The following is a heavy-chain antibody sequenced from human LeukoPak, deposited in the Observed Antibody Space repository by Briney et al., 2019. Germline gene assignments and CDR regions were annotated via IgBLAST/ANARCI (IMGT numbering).Heavy chain of an antibody. CDR2: ISYDGSNK. D-gene: IGHD3-3*01. J-gene: IGHJ4*01. V-gene: IGHV3-30-3*01. Sequence: PGRSLRLSCAASGFTFSSYAMHWVRQAPGKGLEWVAVISYDGSNKYYADSVKRRLTISRDNSKNTLYLQMNSLRTEDTAVYYCARGRGRFLEWLLTDYWGQGTLVTVSS. CDR3: ARGRGRFLEWLLTDY. CDR1: GFTFSSYA.